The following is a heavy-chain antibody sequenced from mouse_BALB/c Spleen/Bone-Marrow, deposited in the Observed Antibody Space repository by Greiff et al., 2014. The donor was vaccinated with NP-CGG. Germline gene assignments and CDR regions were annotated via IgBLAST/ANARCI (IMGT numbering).Heavy chain of an antibody. Sequence: QVQLKQSGAELVRPGTAVNVSCKASGYAFTNYLIEWVKQRPGQGLEWIGVINPGSGGANYNEKFKGKATLTADKSSSTAYMQLSSLTSDDSAVYFCARFRRYYFDDWGQGTTLTVSS. CDR3: ARFRRYYFDD. J-gene: IGHJ2*01. V-gene: IGHV1-54*01. CDR1: GYAFTNYL. CDR2: INPGSGGA.